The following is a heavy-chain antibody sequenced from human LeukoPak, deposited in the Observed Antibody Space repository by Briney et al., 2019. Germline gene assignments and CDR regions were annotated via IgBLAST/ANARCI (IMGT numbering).Heavy chain of an antibody. CDR1: GASMSSYY. CDR3: ARGDEAGLAD. J-gene: IGHJ4*02. D-gene: IGHD1-14*01. CDR2: IYSTGNT. V-gene: IGHV4-59*01. Sequence: SETLSLTCTVSGASMSSYYWTWIRQPPGKGLEWIGYIYSTGNTDSNPSLKSRATISVDTSKNQFSLNLNSVTAADTAVYYCARGDEAGLADWGQGTLVTVSS.